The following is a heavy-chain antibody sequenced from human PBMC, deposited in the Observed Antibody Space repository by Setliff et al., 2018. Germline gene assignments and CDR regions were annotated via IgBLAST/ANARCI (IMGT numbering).Heavy chain of an antibody. CDR2: INHSGST. J-gene: IGHJ3*02. V-gene: IGHV4-34*01. Sequence: PSETLSLTCTVYGASFSDYYWGWIRQPPGKGLEWIAEINHSGSTYYNPSLNSRVTISLDTSKNHFSLRLSSGTAADTAVYYCASPRRDDLDSPFDAFDIWGQGTKVTVSS. CDR1: GASFSDYY. D-gene: IGHD3-3*01. CDR3: ASPRRDDLDSPFDAFDI.